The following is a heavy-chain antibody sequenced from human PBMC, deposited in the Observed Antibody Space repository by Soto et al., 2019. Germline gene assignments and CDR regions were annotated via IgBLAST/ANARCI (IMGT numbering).Heavy chain of an antibody. Sequence: QVQLVQSGAEVKKPGASVKVSCKASGYTFTGYYMHWVRQAPGQGLEWMGWINPNSGGTNYAQKFQGWVTMTRDTSISPAYMELSRLRSDDTAVYYCARDLGDYGLRYFDYWGQGTLVTVSS. CDR3: ARDLGDYGLRYFDY. J-gene: IGHJ4*02. D-gene: IGHD4-17*01. CDR2: INPNSGGT. V-gene: IGHV1-2*04. CDR1: GYTFTGYY.